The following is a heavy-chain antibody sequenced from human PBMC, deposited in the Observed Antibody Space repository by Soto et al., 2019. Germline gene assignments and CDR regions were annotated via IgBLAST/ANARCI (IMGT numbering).Heavy chain of an antibody. Sequence: SETLSLTCVVSGGSMSSYYWSWIRQPPGEGLEFIGYIYNSGSAKYNPSLESRVTISADTSKNQFSLKMRSVTAADTAVYYCGGFGPRGVTTAWYFDLWGRGTLVTLSS. CDR1: GGSMSSYY. CDR2: IYNSGSA. V-gene: IGHV4-59*01. J-gene: IGHJ2*01. D-gene: IGHD4-17*01. CDR3: GGFGPRGVTTAWYFDL.